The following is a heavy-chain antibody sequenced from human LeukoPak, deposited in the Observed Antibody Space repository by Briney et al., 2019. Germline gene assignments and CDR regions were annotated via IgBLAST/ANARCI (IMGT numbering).Heavy chain of an antibody. Sequence: ASVKVSCKASGYTFTSYDINWVRQATGQGLEWMGWMNPNSGNTGYAQKFQGRVTMTRNTSISTAYMELSSLRSEDTAVYYCARVDVLQYFDWLSPYYYYGMDVWGQGTTVTVSS. CDR3: ARVDVLQYFDWLSPYYYYGMDV. J-gene: IGHJ6*02. CDR2: MNPNSGNT. CDR1: GYTFTSYD. V-gene: IGHV1-8*01. D-gene: IGHD3-9*01.